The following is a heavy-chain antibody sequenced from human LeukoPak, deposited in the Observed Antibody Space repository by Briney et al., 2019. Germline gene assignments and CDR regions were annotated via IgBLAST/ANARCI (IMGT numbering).Heavy chain of an antibody. D-gene: IGHD3-9*01. J-gene: IGHJ6*02. V-gene: IGHV3-74*01. CDR2: ISGDGRNI. CDR3: TRDLMDYDVSTGLHHYYMDV. Sequence: EGSLRLSCVASGFTFSSYWMHWVRQDPRKGLVWVSRISGDGRNINYADSVRGRFTISRDNAKNTLCLQMNTLRVEDTAVYYCTRDLMDYDVSTGLHHYYMDVWGQGTTVTVSS. CDR1: GFTFSSYW.